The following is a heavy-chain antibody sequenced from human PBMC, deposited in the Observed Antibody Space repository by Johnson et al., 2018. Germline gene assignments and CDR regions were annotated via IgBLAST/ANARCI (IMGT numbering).Heavy chain of an antibody. CDR3: AKDFYCSSTICSDFHI. CDR2: TRDRANSHTT. Sequence: VQLVESGGGLVQPGGSLRLSCAASGFTFSDHYMDWVRQAPGKGLEWVGRTRDRANSHTTESAASVKGRFTISRDDSKNSLYLQMNSLRAEDTALYFCAKDFYCSSTICSDFHIWGQGTMVTVSS. D-gene: IGHD2-2*01. V-gene: IGHV3-72*01. CDR1: GFTFSDHY. J-gene: IGHJ3*02.